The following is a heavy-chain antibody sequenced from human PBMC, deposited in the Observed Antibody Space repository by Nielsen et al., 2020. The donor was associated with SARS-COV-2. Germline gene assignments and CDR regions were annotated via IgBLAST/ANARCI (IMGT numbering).Heavy chain of an antibody. J-gene: IGHJ6*03. D-gene: IGHD3-3*01. CDR1: GFTFSSYD. V-gene: IGHV3-13*01. Sequence: GGSLRLSCAASGFTFSSYDMHWVRQATGKGLEWVSAIGTAGDTYYPGSVKGRFTISRDNSKNTLYLQMNSLRAEDTAVYYCAKDQDDGYYYYYMDVWGKGTTVTVSS. CDR3: AKDQDDGYYYYYMDV. CDR2: IGTAGDT.